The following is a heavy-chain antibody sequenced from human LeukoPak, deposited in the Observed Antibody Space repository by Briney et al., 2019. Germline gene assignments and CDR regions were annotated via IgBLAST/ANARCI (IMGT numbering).Heavy chain of an antibody. Sequence: SQTLSLTCAISGDSVSSSSAAWNWIRQSPSGGLEWLGRSMLKSRIRFNSDTSENQFSLQLNSLTPEATTVSHCIRDRVWWWLSRPSFDYWGQGILVTVSS. D-gene: IGHD2-15*01. CDR2: S. V-gene: IGHV6-1*01. J-gene: IGHJ4*02. CDR1: GDSVSSSSAA. CDR3: IRDRVWWWLSRPSFDY.